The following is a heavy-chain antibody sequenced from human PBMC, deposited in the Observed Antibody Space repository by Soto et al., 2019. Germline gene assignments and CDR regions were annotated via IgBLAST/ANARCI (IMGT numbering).Heavy chain of an antibody. CDR3: AKVITMIVVAPNDY. V-gene: IGHV3-23*01. CDR1: GFTFSSYA. CDR2: ISGSGGST. Sequence: GSLRLYCAASGFTFSSYAMSWVRQAPGKGLEWVSAISGSGGSTYYADSVKGRFTISRDNSKNTLYLQMNSLRAEDTAVYYCAKVITMIVVAPNDYWGQGTLVTVSS. J-gene: IGHJ4*02. D-gene: IGHD3-22*01.